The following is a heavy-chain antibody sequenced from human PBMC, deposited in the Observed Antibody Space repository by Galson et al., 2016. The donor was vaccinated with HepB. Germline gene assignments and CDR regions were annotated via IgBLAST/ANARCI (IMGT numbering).Heavy chain of an antibody. D-gene: IGHD5-12*01. CDR3: ARSYSGYDHFDY. J-gene: IGHJ4*02. V-gene: IGHV1-3*01. CDR1: GYSFTRYT. CDR2: INAGNGNT. Sequence: SVKVSCKASGYSFTRYTIHWVRRAPGQRLEWMGWINAGNGNTKYSQKFQGRVTISRDTSASTAYMELSSLRSEDTTVYYCARSYSGYDHFDYWGQGTLVTVSS.